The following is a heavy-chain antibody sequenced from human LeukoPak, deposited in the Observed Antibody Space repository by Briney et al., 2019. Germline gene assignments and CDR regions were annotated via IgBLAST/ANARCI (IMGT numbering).Heavy chain of an antibody. V-gene: IGHV3-33*01. D-gene: IGHD6-13*01. Sequence: GGALRLSCAASGFTFSSYGMHWVGQAPGKGLEGVAVIWYDGSNKYYADSVKGRFTISRDNSKNTLYLQMNSLRAEDTAVYYCARDRAHFIAAAGTFDYWGQGTLVTVSS. CDR1: GFTFSSYG. CDR3: ARDRAHFIAAAGTFDY. J-gene: IGHJ4*02. CDR2: IWYDGSNK.